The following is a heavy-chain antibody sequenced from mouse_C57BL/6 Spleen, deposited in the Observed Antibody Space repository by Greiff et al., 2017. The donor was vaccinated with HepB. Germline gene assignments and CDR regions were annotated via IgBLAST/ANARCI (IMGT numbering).Heavy chain of an antibody. CDR3: AREEIYYGNSRAMDY. J-gene: IGHJ4*01. V-gene: IGHV1-80*01. CDR2: IYPGDGDT. Sequence: QVQLKQSGAELVKPGASVKISCKASGYAFSSYWMNWVKQRPGKGLEWIGQIYPGDGDTNYNGKFKGKATLTADKSSSTAYMQLSSLTSEDSAVYFCAREEIYYGNSRAMDYWGQGTSVTVSS. D-gene: IGHD2-1*01. CDR1: GYAFSSYW.